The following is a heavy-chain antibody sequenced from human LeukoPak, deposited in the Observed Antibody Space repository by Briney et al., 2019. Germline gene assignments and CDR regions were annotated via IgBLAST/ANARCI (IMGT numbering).Heavy chain of an antibody. J-gene: IGHJ4*02. CDR1: GFTFSSYW. CDR3: ARESSVGAHKAFDY. D-gene: IGHD1-26*01. Sequence: GSLRLSCAASGFTFSSYWMHWVRQAPGKGLVWVSRINSDGSSTSYADSVKGRFTISGDNAKNTLYLQMNSLSAEDTAVYYCARESSVGAHKAFDYWGQGTLVTVSS. V-gene: IGHV3-74*01. CDR2: INSDGSST.